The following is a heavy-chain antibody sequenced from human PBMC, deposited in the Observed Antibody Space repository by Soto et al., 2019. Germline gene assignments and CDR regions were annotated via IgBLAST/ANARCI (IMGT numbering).Heavy chain of an antibody. V-gene: IGHV1-69*02. D-gene: IGHD3-10*01. CDR1: GGTFSSYT. J-gene: IGHJ6*02. CDR2: IIPILNIA. CDR3: ARFRGSYGLDV. Sequence: QVQLVQSGAEINKPGSSVKVSCKASGGTFSSYTISWVRQAPGQGLEWMGRIIPILNIANYAQKFQGRVTITADKSTSTAYMELSSLRSEDTAVYYCARFRGSYGLDVWGQGTTVTVSS.